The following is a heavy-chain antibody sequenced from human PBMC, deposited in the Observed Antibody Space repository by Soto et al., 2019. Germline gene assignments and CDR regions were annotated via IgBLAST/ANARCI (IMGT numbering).Heavy chain of an antibody. D-gene: IGHD2-2*01. CDR3: ARVVKAPPDYDAFDI. Sequence: ESGGGVVQPGRSLRLSCAASGFTFSSYAMHWVRQAPGKGLEWVAVISYDGSNKYYADSVKGRFTISRDNSKNTLYLQMNSLRAEDTAVYYCARVVKAPPDYDAFDIWGQGTMVTVSS. CDR2: ISYDGSNK. CDR1: GFTFSSYA. J-gene: IGHJ3*02. V-gene: IGHV3-30-3*01.